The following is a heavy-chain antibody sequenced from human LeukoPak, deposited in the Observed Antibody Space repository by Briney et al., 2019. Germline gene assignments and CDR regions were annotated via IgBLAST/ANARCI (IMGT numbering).Heavy chain of an antibody. J-gene: IGHJ5*02. Sequence: GGSLRLSCAASGFTFSSYSMNWVRQAPGKGLEWVSSISSSSYIYYADSAKGRFTISRDNAKNSLYLQMNSLRAEDTAVYYCAREERYYDRGGFDPWGQGTLVTVSS. V-gene: IGHV3-21*01. CDR3: AREERYYDRGGFDP. CDR2: ISSSSYI. CDR1: GFTFSSYS. D-gene: IGHD3-10*02.